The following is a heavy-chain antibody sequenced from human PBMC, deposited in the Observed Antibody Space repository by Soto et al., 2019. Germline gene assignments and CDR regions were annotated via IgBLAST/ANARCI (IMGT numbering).Heavy chain of an antibody. CDR2: INPNSGGT. Sequence: ASVKVSCKASGYTFTGYYMHWVRQAPGQGLEWMGWINPNSGGTNYAQKFQGRVTMTRDTSISTAYMELSRLRSDDTAVYCCANEPYDYVWGSYRYYGMDVWGQGTTVTVFS. V-gene: IGHV1-2*02. D-gene: IGHD3-16*02. CDR3: ANEPYDYVWGSYRYYGMDV. J-gene: IGHJ6*02. CDR1: GYTFTGYY.